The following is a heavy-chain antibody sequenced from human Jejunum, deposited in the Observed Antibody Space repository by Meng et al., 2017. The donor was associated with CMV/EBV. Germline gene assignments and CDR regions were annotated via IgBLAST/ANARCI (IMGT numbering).Heavy chain of an antibody. CDR2: IYDSGTT. CDR1: GFTVSSNY. D-gene: IGHD6-19*01. V-gene: IGHV3-66*01. Sequence: EVQLVESGXXXXXPXGSXRLACAASGFTVSSNYMSWVRQAPGKGLEWVSLIYDSGTTYSEDSVKGRFTISRDSSKNTLFLQMDSLRVEDTAIYYCARWPSGWQFYFDSWGQGALVIVSS. CDR3: ARWPSGWQFYFDS. J-gene: IGHJ4*02.